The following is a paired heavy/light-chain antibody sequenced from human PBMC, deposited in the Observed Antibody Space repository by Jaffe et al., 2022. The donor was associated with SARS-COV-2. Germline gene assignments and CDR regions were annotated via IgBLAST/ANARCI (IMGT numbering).Heavy chain of an antibody. Sequence: EVQLLESGGDLVQPGGSLRLSCAASGFTFNNYAMTWVRQAPGKGLEWVSAITGSGGSTYYGDSVKGRFTIYRDNSKNTLFLQMNSLRAEDTAVYYCAKGGLWFGELYSGIDYWGQGTLVTVSS. D-gene: IGHD3-10*01. J-gene: IGHJ4*02. V-gene: IGHV3-23*01. CDR1: GFTFNNYA. CDR3: AKGGLWFGELYSGIDY. CDR2: ITGSGGST.
Light chain of an antibody. Sequence: DIQMTQSPSSLSAPVGDGVTVTCRASQSIATYLNWYQQKPGKAPNLLIYAASSLQSGVPSRFSGSGSGTDFTLTISSLQPEDFATYYCQQSYSLPWTFGQGTKVEIK. V-gene: IGKV1-39*01. J-gene: IGKJ1*01. CDR3: QQSYSLPWT. CDR1: QSIATY. CDR2: AAS.